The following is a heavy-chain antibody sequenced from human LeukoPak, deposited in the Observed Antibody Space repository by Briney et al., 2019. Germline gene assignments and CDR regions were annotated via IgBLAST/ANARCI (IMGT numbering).Heavy chain of an antibody. CDR2: IYHSGST. D-gene: IGHD2-21*02. CDR1: GGSISSSNW. Sequence: PSETLSLTCAVSGGSISSSNWWSWVRQPPGKGLEWIGEIYHSGSTNYNPSLKSRVTISVDKSKDQFSLKLSSVTAADTAVSYCASMTYLRDFDYWGQGTLVTVSS. V-gene: IGHV4-4*02. J-gene: IGHJ4*02. CDR3: ASMTYLRDFDY.